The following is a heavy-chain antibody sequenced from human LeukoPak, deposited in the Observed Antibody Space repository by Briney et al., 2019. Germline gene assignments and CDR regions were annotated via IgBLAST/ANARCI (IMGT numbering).Heavy chain of an antibody. CDR2: IKPSSGGT. D-gene: IGHD6-13*01. Sequence: ASVKVSCKASGYTFTGYYIHWVRQAPGQGLEWMGWIKPSSGGTNYAQKLQGRVTMTTDTSTSTAYMELRSLRSDDTAVYYCARSGIAAAGSDYWGQGTLVTVSS. CDR1: GYTFTGYY. V-gene: IGHV1-2*02. J-gene: IGHJ4*02. CDR3: ARSGIAAAGSDY.